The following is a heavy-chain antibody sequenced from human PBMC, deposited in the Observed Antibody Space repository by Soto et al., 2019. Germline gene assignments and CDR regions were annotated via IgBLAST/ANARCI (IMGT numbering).Heavy chain of an antibody. D-gene: IGHD1-1*01. CDR1: GYTFTSYG. CDR2: AGNGNT. Sequence: ASVKVSCKASGYTFTSYGIHWVRQAPGQRLEWMGWAGNGNTKYSQKFQGRVTITRDTSASTAYMELSSLTSEDTAVYYCAQSNDDYWGQGTLVTVSS. CDR3: AQSNDDY. J-gene: IGHJ4*02. V-gene: IGHV1-3*01.